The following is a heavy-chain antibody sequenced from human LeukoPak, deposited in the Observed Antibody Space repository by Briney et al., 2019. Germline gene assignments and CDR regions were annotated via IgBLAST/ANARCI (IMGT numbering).Heavy chain of an antibody. Sequence: ASVKVSCKASGYTFTGYYMHWVRQAPGQGLEWMGWINPNSGGTNYAQKFQGRVTMTRDTSISTAYMELSRLRSDDTAVYYCAREDTPGGTSGPHNWFDPWGQGTLVTVSS. CDR1: GYTFTGYY. V-gene: IGHV1-2*02. CDR3: AREDTPGGTSGPHNWFDP. J-gene: IGHJ5*02. CDR2: INPNSGGT. D-gene: IGHD1-14*01.